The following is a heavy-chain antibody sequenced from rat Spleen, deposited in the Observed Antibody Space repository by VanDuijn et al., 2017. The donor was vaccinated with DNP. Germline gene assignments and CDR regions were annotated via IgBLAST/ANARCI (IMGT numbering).Heavy chain of an antibody. D-gene: IGHD3-5*01. Sequence: EVKLVESGGGLVQPGRSLKLSCAASGFIFFDYWMGWVRQAPGKGLEWIGEINKDSRKINYVPSLKDKVTISRDNVQNILYLQMSRLASEDTATYYCVREHLGVTHWGQGTLVTVSS. J-gene: IGHJ3*01. CDR3: VREHLGVTH. CDR2: INKDSRKI. CDR1: GFIFFDYW. V-gene: IGHV4-2*01.